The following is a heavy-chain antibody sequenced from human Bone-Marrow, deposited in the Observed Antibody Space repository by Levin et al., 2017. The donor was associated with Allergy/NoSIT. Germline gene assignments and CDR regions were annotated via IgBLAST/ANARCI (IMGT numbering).Heavy chain of an antibody. CDR1: GYTFTSYD. V-gene: IGHV1-8*01. CDR3: ARGLRFLEWLPHYYYYMDV. Sequence: ASVKVSCKASGYTFTSYDINWVRQATGQGLEWMGWMNPNSGNTGYAQKFQGRVTMTRNTSISTAYMELSSLRSEDTAVYYCARGLRFLEWLPHYYYYMDVWGKGTTVTVSS. J-gene: IGHJ6*03. CDR2: MNPNSGNT. D-gene: IGHD3-3*01.